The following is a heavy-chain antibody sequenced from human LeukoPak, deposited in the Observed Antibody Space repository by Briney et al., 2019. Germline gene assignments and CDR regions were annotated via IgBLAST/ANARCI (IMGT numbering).Heavy chain of an antibody. CDR3: ALSPYDILTGYSGYFDY. V-gene: IGHV5-51*01. D-gene: IGHD3-9*01. J-gene: IGHJ4*02. CDR1: GYSFTSYW. CDR2: LYPGDSDT. Sequence: GESLKISCKGSGYSFTSYWIGWVRQMPGKGLEWMGILYPGDSDTRYSPSFQGRVTISADKSISTAYLQWSSLKASDTAMYYCALSPYDILTGYSGYFDYWGQGTLVTVSS.